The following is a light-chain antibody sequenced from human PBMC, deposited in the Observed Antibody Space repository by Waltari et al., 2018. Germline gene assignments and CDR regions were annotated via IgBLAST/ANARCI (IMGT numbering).Light chain of an antibody. Sequence: EIQMTQSPSSVSASVGDRVTITCRATQDISSALAWYQQKRGQAPNLLIYGVSTLQSGAPSRFSGSGSGTEFTLTISSLQPEDLATYFCQQGSTFPPTFGQGTKVEIK. J-gene: IGKJ1*01. V-gene: IGKV1-12*01. CDR3: QQGSTFPPT. CDR2: GVS. CDR1: QDISSA.